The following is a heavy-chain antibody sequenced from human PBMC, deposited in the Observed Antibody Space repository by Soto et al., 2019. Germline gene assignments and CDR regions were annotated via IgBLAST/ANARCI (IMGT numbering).Heavy chain of an antibody. CDR2: ISSSSITI. CDR3: ARDSEYYDTSGYYAAAFDP. V-gene: IGHV3-48*02. D-gene: IGHD3-22*01. Sequence: GGSLRLSCAASGFTFSSYSMTWVRQAPGKGLEWVSYISSSSITIYYADSVKGRFTISRDNSKNSLYLQMNSLRHEDTAVYYCARDSEYYDTSGYYAAAFDPWAQGTLVTVSS. J-gene: IGHJ5*02. CDR1: GFTFSSYS.